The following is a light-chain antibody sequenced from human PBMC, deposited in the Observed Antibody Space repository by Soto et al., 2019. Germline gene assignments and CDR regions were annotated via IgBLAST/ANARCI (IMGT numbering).Light chain of an antibody. CDR2: DAY. CDR1: QSVSSRN. J-gene: IGKJ1*01. V-gene: IGKV3-20*01. Sequence: EIVLTQSPGTLSLSPGERATLSCRASQSVSSRNLVRYQQRLGQAPRLLIYDAYSRATGIPDRFSGSGSGSGTDFTLTISRLEPEDFAVYYCQQDGYSWTFGHGTRVEIK. CDR3: QQDGYSWT.